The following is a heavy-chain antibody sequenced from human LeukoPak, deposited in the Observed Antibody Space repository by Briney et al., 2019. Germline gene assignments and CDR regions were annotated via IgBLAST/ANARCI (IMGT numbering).Heavy chain of an antibody. D-gene: IGHD1-26*01. CDR3: ARGREGVDV. V-gene: IGHV4-59*08. CDR2: IYYSEST. J-gene: IGHJ6*02. Sequence: SETLSLTCTVSGGSISSYYWSWIRQPPGKGLEWIGYIYYSESTNYNPSLKSRVTISVDTSKNQFSLNLSSVTAADTAVYYCARGREGVDVWGQGTTVTVSS. CDR1: GGSISSYY.